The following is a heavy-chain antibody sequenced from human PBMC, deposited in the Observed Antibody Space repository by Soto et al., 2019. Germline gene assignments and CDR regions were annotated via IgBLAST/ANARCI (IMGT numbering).Heavy chain of an antibody. CDR3: AKGGDSGNCDH. J-gene: IGHJ4*02. V-gene: IGHV3-74*01. D-gene: IGHD1-26*01. CDR2: INSDGSST. CDR1: GFTFSSYW. Sequence: GGSLRLSCAASGFTFSSYWMHWVRQAPGKGLVWVSRINSDGSSTGYADTVKGRFAISRDNAKNTLYLQMNSLRAEDTVVYYWAKGGDSGNCDHWGQGTLVTVPS.